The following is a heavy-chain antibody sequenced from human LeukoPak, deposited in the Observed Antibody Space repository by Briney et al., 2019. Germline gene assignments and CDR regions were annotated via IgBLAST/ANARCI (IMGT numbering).Heavy chain of an antibody. CDR3: ARAYCGGDCYPVDY. CDR1: GYTFTGYY. CDR2: INPNSGGT. Sequence: ASVKVSCKASGYTFTGYYMHWVRQAPGQGLEWMGWINPNSGGTNYAQKFQGRVTMTRDTSISTAYMELSRLRSDDTAVYYCARAYCGGDCYPVDYWGQGTLVTVPS. V-gene: IGHV1-2*02. J-gene: IGHJ4*02. D-gene: IGHD2-21*02.